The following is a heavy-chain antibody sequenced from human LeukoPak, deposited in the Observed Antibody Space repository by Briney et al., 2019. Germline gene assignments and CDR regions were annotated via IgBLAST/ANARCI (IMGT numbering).Heavy chain of an antibody. D-gene: IGHD2-15*01. V-gene: IGHV3-11*04. CDR1: GLIFSDYY. CDR3: ARSVFSGVVAAQHEFDD. J-gene: IGHJ4*02. Sequence: GGSLRLSCAASGLIFSDYYMSWIRQAPGKGLEWVSYISSSGSAIYYAESLKGRFTISRDNAKNSLYLQMNSLRAEDTAVYYCARSVFSGVVAAQHEFDDWGQGTLVTVSS. CDR2: ISSSGSAI.